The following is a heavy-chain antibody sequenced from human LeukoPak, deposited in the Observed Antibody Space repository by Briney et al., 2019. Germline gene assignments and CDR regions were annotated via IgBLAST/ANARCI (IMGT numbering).Heavy chain of an antibody. CDR2: ISSSSSYI. CDR1: GFTFSSYS. D-gene: IGHD3-9*01. J-gene: IGHJ4*02. CDR3: ARDYDILTGYYFDY. Sequence: GGSLRLSCADSGFTFSSYSMNWVRQAPGRGLEWVSSISSSSSYIYYADSVKGRFTISRDNAKNSLYLQMNSLRAEDTAVYYCARDYDILTGYYFDYWGQGTLVTVSS. V-gene: IGHV3-21*01.